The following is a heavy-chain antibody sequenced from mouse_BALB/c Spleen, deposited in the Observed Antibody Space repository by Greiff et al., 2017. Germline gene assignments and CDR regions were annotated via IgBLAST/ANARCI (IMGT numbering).Heavy chain of an antibody. CDR2: ISTYYGDA. J-gene: IGHJ1*01. D-gene: IGHD2-3*01. V-gene: IGHV1S137*01. CDR3: ARRGDGSPEYFDV. Sequence: QVQLQQSGAELVRPGVSVKISCKGSGYTFTDYAMHWVKQSHAKSLEWVGVISTYYGDASYNQKFKGKATMTVDKSSSTAYMELARLTSEDSAIYYCARRGDGSPEYFDVWGAGTTVTVSS. CDR1: GYTFTDYA.